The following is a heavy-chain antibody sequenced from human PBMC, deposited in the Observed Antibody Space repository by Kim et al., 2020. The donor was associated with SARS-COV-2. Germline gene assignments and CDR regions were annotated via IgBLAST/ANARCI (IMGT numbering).Heavy chain of an antibody. CDR1: GFNFYRYD. CDR3: ARDFTSRWVY. V-gene: IGHV3-21*01. Sequence: GGSLRLSCAGSGFNFYRYDMNWVRQAPGKGLEWVSFISSSSRYIYYADSVKGRFTISRDNAKNSVFLQMNSLRADDTGVYFCARDFTSRWVYWGQGILITVSS. CDR2: ISSSSRYI. J-gene: IGHJ4*02. D-gene: IGHD6-13*01.